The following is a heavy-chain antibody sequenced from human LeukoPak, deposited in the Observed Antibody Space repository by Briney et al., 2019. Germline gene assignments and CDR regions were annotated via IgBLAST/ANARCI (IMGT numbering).Heavy chain of an antibody. CDR1: GYTFTSYD. Sequence: ASVKVSCKASGYTFTSYDINWVRQATGQGLEWTGWMNPNSGNTGYAQKFQGRVTMTRNTSISTAYMELSSLRSEDTAVYYCARDLSGGTVIAALYYYYGMDVWGQGTTVTVSS. D-gene: IGHD2-21*01. CDR3: ARDLSGGTVIAALYYYYGMDV. CDR2: MNPNSGNT. V-gene: IGHV1-8*01. J-gene: IGHJ6*02.